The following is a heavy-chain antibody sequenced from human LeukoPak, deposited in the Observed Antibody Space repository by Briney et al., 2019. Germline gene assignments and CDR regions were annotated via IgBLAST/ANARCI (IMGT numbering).Heavy chain of an antibody. V-gene: IGHV3-23*01. D-gene: IGHD4/OR15-4a*01. CDR2: SSDRGDYT. J-gene: IGHJ4*02. CDR1: GFTFSSYS. Sequence: GGSLRLSCAASGFTFSSYSMSWVRQAPGKGLEWVSGSSDRGDYTYYADSVKGRFTISRDTSKNTLYLQMNSLRAEDTALYFCAKKAQYDGHYPLDYWGQGTLVTVSA. CDR3: AKKAQYDGHYPLDY.